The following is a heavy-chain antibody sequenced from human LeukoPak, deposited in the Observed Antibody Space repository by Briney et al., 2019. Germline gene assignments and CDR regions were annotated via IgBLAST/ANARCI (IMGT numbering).Heavy chain of an antibody. CDR1: GGSFSGYY. V-gene: IGHV4-34*01. D-gene: IGHD6-19*01. CDR2: INHSGST. Sequence: SETLSLTCAVYGGSFSGYYWSWIRQPPGKGLEWIGEINHSGSTNYNPSLKSRVTISVDTSKNQFSLKLSSVTAADTAVYYCARGPRRQWLGNWGQGTLVTVSS. J-gene: IGHJ4*02. CDR3: ARGPRRQWLGN.